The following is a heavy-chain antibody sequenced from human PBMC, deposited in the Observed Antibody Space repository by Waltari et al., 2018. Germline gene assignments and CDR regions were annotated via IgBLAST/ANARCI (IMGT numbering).Heavy chain of an antibody. CDR3: ATYIGASVGTAAFDV. CDR1: GVSITSNSHY. CDR2: VSYSGTT. J-gene: IGHJ3*01. D-gene: IGHD5-12*01. V-gene: IGHV4-39*01. Sequence: QLQLQESGPRLVRPSETLSLICRVSGVSITSNSHYWAWIRQSPGQGLGWIGTVSYSGTTYVSPSLKSRVSVSRDTSKNQVSLILGSVTAADMAVYYCATYIGASVGTAAFDVWGQGTMVTVSS.